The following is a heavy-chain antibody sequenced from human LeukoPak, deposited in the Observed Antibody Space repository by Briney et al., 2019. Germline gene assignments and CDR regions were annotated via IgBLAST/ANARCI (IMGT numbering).Heavy chain of an antibody. D-gene: IGHD3-9*01. J-gene: IGHJ5*02. Sequence: ASVKVSCKASGYTFTGFYLHWVRQAPGQGLEWLGWINPDSGGTNYAQKFQGRVTMTRDTSISTAYMELRRLRSDDTAVYYCAREWWGYDVLTGDNWFDPWGQGTLVTVSS. CDR1: GYTFTGFY. CDR2: INPDSGGT. V-gene: IGHV1-2*02. CDR3: AREWWGYDVLTGDNWFDP.